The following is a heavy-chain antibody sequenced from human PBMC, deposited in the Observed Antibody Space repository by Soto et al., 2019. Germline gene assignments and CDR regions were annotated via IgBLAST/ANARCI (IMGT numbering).Heavy chain of an antibody. Sequence: EVQLVESGGGLVQPGGSLRLSCAASGFTFSSYAMHWVRQAPGKGLEYVSAISSNGGSTYYANSVKGRFTISRDNPKNTLYLQMGSLRAEDLAVYYCARLGGYYDSSVLGYYYYYGMDVWGQGTTVTVSS. CDR1: GFTFSSYA. V-gene: IGHV3-64*01. D-gene: IGHD3-22*01. CDR2: ISSNGGST. CDR3: ARLGGYYDSSVLGYYYYYGMDV. J-gene: IGHJ6*02.